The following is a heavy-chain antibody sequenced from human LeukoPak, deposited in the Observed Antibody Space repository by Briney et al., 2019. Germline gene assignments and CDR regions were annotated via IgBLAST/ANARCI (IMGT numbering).Heavy chain of an antibody. Sequence: ASVKVSCKASGYTFTGYYMHWVRQAPGQGLEWMGWINPNSGGTNYAQKFQGRVTMTRDTSISTACMELSRLRSDDTAVYYCARDLDRGDSGYVFDYWGQGTLVTVSS. CDR2: INPNSGGT. D-gene: IGHD5-12*01. CDR3: ARDLDRGDSGYVFDY. CDR1: GYTFTGYY. V-gene: IGHV1-2*02. J-gene: IGHJ4*02.